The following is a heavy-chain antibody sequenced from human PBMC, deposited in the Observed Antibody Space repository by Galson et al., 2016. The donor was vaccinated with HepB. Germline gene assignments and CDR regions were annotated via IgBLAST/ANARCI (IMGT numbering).Heavy chain of an antibody. CDR1: EFTFSNYW. Sequence: SLRLSYAASEFTFSNYWMTWVRQAPGKGLEWVANIRGDGSKKYHLDSLEGRFTISRDNAKNSLYLQMNSLRAEDTAVYYCAQYYYDSSGYVEYFQNWGQGSRVSVSS. V-gene: IGHV3-7*03. CDR3: AQYYYDSSGYVEYFQN. J-gene: IGHJ1*01. D-gene: IGHD3-22*01. CDR2: IRGDGSKK.